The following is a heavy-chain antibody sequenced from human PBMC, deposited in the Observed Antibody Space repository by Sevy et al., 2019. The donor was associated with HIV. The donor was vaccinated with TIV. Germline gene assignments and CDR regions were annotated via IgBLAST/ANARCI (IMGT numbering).Heavy chain of an antibody. CDR3: SRDGGYSVNFLPGGY. D-gene: IGHD3-10*02. CDR2: ISYDGSSK. CDR1: GFTFSSHA. V-gene: IGHV3-30-3*01. Sequence: GGSLRLSCAASGFTFSSHAMHWVRQAPGKGLEWVAAISYDGSSKYYADSVKGRFTISRDDSKNTLYLQMISLRAGDTAVYYCSRDGGYSVNFLPGGYWGQGTLVTVSS. J-gene: IGHJ4*02.